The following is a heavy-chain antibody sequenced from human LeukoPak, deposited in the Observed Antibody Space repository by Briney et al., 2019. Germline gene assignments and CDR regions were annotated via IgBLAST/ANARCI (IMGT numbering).Heavy chain of an antibody. Sequence: ASVKVSCKASGYTFTSYYMHWVRQAPGQGLEWMGIINSSGGSTSYAQKFQGRVTMTRDTSTSTVYMELSSLRSEDTAVYYCARGGYYYGSGRQRSPNDYWGQGTLVTVSS. V-gene: IGHV1-46*01. D-gene: IGHD3-10*01. CDR3: ARGGYYYGSGRQRSPNDY. CDR1: GYTFTSYY. CDR2: INSSGGST. J-gene: IGHJ4*02.